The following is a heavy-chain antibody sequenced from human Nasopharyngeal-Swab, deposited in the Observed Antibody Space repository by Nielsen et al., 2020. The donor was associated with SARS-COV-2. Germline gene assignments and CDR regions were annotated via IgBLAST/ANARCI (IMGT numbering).Heavy chain of an antibody. J-gene: IGHJ4*02. CDR2: INGGNGNT. Sequence: ASVKVSCKASSYTFTSFSIHCLLQPPSQRLEWMGWINGGNGNTKSSQKFQGRVTFTSDTSASTAYMDLSSLRSEDTAVYYCASVDMGDYWGQGTLVTVSS. D-gene: IGHD5-12*01. CDR1: SYTFTSFS. CDR3: ASVDMGDY. V-gene: IGHV1-3*01.